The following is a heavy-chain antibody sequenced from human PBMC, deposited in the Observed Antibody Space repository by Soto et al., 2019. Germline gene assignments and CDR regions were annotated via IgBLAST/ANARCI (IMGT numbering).Heavy chain of an antibody. Sequence: GGSLRLSCAASGFTFSSYGMHWVRQAPGKGLEWVAVISYDGSNKYYADSVKGRFTISRDNSKNTLYLQMNSLRAEDTAVYYCEKYYYDSSGMYWGQGTLVTVSS. CDR1: GFTFSSYG. CDR3: EKYYYDSSGMY. V-gene: IGHV3-30*18. J-gene: IGHJ4*02. CDR2: ISYDGSNK. D-gene: IGHD3-22*01.